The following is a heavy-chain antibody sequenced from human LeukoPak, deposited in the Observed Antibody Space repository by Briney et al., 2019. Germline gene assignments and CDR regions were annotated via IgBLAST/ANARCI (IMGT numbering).Heavy chain of an antibody. D-gene: IGHD6-13*01. CDR2: IYLGGST. CDR1: GDSLSTRNW. CDR3: ARGSGIWVAGSWYTNYFGY. Sequence: SGTLSLTCAVSGDSLSTRNWWSWVRQPPGKGLEWIGEIYLGGSTNYNPSLKSRVTLSIDESNNEFSLKLTSVTAADTAFYYCARGSGIWVAGSWYTNYFGYWGQGRLVTVSS. J-gene: IGHJ4*02. V-gene: IGHV4-4*02.